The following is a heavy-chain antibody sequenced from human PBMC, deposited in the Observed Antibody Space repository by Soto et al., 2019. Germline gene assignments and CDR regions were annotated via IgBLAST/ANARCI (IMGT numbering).Heavy chain of an antibody. Sequence: GGSLRLSCSASGFTFNSYAMHCVRQAPGKGLEFVSAISSYGADTYYADSVKGRFAISRDNSKNTLYLQMSSLRSEDTAVYYCATVYSDFWSGYYGRRGGKWFDPWGQGALVTVSS. CDR3: ATVYSDFWSGYYGRRGGKWFDP. CDR1: GFTFNSYA. J-gene: IGHJ5*02. D-gene: IGHD3-3*01. CDR2: ISSYGADT. V-gene: IGHV3-64D*06.